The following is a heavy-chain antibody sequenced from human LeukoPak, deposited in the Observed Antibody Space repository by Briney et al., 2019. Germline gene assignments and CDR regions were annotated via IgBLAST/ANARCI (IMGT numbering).Heavy chain of an antibody. V-gene: IGHV1-69*05. CDR1: GGTFSSYA. CDR2: IIPIFGTA. J-gene: IGHJ3*02. CDR3: ARGFRAARLRGEAFDI. Sequence: GASVKVSCKVSGGTFSSYAISWVRQAPGQGLEWMGGIIPIFGTANYAQKFQGRVTITTDESTSTAYMELSSLRSEDTAVYYCARGFRAARLRGEAFDICGQGTMVTVSS. D-gene: IGHD6-6*01.